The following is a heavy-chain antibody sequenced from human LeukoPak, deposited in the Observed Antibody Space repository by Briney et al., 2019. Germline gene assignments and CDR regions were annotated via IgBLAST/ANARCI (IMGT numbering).Heavy chain of an antibody. CDR3: ARDDYDSSGPAGY. CDR1: GGTFSSYA. J-gene: IGHJ4*02. CDR2: IIPIFGTA. Sequence: SVKVSCKASGGTFSSYAISWVRQAPGQGLEWMGRIIPIFGTANYAQKFQGRVTITTDESTSTAYMELSSLRSEDTAVYYCARDDYDSSGPAGYWGQGTLVTVSS. V-gene: IGHV1-69*05. D-gene: IGHD3-22*01.